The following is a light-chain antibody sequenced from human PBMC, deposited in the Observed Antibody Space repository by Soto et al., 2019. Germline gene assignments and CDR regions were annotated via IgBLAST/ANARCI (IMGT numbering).Light chain of an antibody. CDR1: SSDVGSHNL. V-gene: IGLV2-23*02. CDR3: RSYGGSRAV. Sequence: QSALTQPASVSGSPGQSITISWTGTSSDVGSHNLVSWYQQHPGQAPKLMIYEVSKRPLGVSARFSASKSGNTASLTISGLQAEDEADYYCRSYGGSRAVFGGGTQLTVL. CDR2: EVS. J-gene: IGLJ7*01.